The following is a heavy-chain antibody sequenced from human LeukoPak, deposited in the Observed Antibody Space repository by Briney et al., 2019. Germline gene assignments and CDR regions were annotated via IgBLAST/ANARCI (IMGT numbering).Heavy chain of an antibody. CDR1: GYSFTSYW. J-gene: IGHJ4*02. D-gene: IGHD7-27*01. CDR3: ARQTSMGRSGDY. V-gene: IGHV5-51*01. Sequence: GESLKITCKASGYSFTSYWIGWVRQMPGKGLEWMGVIDPSDSETRYTPSFQGQVTISADKSLSTAYLQWNSLKASDTAMYYCARQTSMGRSGDYWGQGTLVTVSS. CDR2: IDPSDSET.